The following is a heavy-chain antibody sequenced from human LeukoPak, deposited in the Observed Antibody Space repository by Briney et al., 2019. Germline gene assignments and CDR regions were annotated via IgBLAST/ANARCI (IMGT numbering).Heavy chain of an antibody. Sequence: GGSLRLSCAASGFTFSSYAMSWVRQAPGKGLEWVSAISGSGGSTYYADSVKGRFTISRDNSKNTLYLRMNSLRAEDTAVYYCAKAPYPRYCTNGVCYTFDYWGQGTLVTVSS. J-gene: IGHJ4*02. CDR3: AKAPYPRYCTNGVCYTFDY. V-gene: IGHV3-23*01. CDR2: ISGSGGST. CDR1: GFTFSSYA. D-gene: IGHD2-8*01.